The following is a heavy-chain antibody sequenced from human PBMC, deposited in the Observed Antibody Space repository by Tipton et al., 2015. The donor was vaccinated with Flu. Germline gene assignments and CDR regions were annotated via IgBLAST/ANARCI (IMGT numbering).Heavy chain of an antibody. V-gene: IGHV4-38-2*01. CDR2: IYHSGNT. D-gene: IGHD3-22*01. J-gene: IGHJ4*02. CDR3: AKLVYFDSSGYYRYYFDY. Sequence: PSLTCAVSGYSISSGYFWGWIRQPPGKGLQWIGTIYHSGNTYYNPSLMSRVTMSVETSKNQFSLRLSSVTAADTAVYYCAKLVYFDSSGYYRYYFDYWGQGTLVTVSS. CDR1: GYSISSGYF.